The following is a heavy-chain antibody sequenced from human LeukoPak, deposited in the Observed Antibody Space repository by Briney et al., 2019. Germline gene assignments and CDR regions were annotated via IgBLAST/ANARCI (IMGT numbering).Heavy chain of an antibody. CDR3: AREWIVVVPAAPKSYYYYYGMDV. J-gene: IGHJ6*02. CDR1: GGSISSYY. D-gene: IGHD2-2*01. V-gene: IGHV4-4*07. Sequence: SETLSLTCTVSGGSISSYYWSWIRQPAGKGLEWIGRIYTSGSTNYNPSLKSRVTMSVDTSKNQFSLKLSSVTAADTAVYYCAREWIVVVPAAPKSYYYYYGMDVWGQGTTVTVSS. CDR2: IYTSGST.